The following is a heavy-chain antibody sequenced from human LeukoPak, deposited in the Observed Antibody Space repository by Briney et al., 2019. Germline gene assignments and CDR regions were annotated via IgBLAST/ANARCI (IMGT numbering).Heavy chain of an antibody. D-gene: IGHD3-10*01. J-gene: IGHJ5*02. CDR2: IYPGDSDT. CDR1: GYSFTSYW. V-gene: IGHV5-51*01. CDR3: ARFHYYGSGSDNWFVP. Sequence: GESLKISCKGSGYSFTSYWIAWVGQMLGKGLEWMGIIYPGDSDTRYSPSFQGQVTISADKSISTAYLQWSCLKASDTAMYYCARFHYYGSGSDNWFVPWGQGTPVTVSS.